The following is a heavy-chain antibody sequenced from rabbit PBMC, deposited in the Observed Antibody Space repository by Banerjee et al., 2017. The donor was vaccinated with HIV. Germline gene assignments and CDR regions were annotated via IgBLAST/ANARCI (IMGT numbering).Heavy chain of an antibody. CDR2: IYGGVIGST. CDR3: ARGSATMTMVITGFYFNL. V-gene: IGHV1S45*01. J-gene: IGHJ4*01. Sequence: EESGGGLVQPEGSLTLTCKASGLDFSSSYWLCWVRQAPGKGLECIACIYGGVIGSTYYATWAKGRFTISKTSSTPVTLQMTSLTAADTATYFCARGSATMTMVITGFYFNLWGPGTLVTVS. CDR1: GLDFSSSYW. D-gene: IGHD2-1*01.